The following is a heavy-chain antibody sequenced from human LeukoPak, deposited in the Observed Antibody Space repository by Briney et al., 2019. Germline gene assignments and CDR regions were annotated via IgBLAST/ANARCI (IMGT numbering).Heavy chain of an antibody. J-gene: IGHJ3*02. Sequence: SVKVSCKASGGIFSSYAISWVRQAPGQGLEWMGGIIPIFGTANYAQKFQGRVTITTDESTSTAYMELSSLRSEDTAVYYCARPAPTVGYAFDIWGQGTMVTVSS. CDR2: IIPIFGTA. V-gene: IGHV1-69*05. CDR1: GGIFSSYA. CDR3: ARPAPTVGYAFDI. D-gene: IGHD4-23*01.